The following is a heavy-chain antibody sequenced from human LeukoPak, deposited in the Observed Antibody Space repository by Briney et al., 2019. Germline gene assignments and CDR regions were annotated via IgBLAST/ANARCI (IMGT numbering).Heavy chain of an antibody. Sequence: PGGSLRLSCAASGFTFSDYYMSWIRQAPGKGLEWVSYISSSTIYYADSVMGRFTISRDNAKNSLYLQMNSLRAEDTAVYYCARGVVIAPQTFDYWGQGTLVTVSS. D-gene: IGHD2-21*01. J-gene: IGHJ4*02. CDR1: GFTFSDYY. V-gene: IGHV3-11*01. CDR3: ARGVVIAPQTFDY. CDR2: ISSSTI.